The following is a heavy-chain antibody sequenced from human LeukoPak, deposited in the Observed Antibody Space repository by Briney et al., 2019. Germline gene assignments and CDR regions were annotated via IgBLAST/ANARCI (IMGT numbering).Heavy chain of an antibody. CDR3: AKSRWFGESAPFGHGY. CDR1: GFTFSDYY. CDR2: ISSSGSTI. Sequence: GGSLRLSCAASGFTFSDYYMSWIRQAPGKGLEWVSYISSSGSTIYYADSVKGRFTISRDNAKNSLYLQMNSLRAEDTAVYYCAKSRWFGESAPFGHGYWGQGTLVTVSS. V-gene: IGHV3-11*01. J-gene: IGHJ4*02. D-gene: IGHD3-10*01.